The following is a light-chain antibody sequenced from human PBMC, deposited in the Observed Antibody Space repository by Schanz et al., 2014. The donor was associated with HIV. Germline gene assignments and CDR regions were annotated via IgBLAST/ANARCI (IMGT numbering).Light chain of an antibody. Sequence: QSVLTQPPSMSAAPGQRVTISCSGHSYSIGNNFVSWFQQLPGTAPKLLIYDNYKRPSGIPDRFSGSKSGTSATLVITGLQTGDEADYYCGTWDSRMSVGFVFGSGTKLTVL. CDR1: SYSIGNNF. J-gene: IGLJ1*01. CDR2: DNY. CDR3: GTWDSRMSVGFV. V-gene: IGLV1-51*01.